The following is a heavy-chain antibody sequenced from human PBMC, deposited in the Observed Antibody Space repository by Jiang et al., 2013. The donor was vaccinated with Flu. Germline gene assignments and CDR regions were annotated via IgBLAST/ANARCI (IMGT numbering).Heavy chain of an antibody. CDR2: INPSGGST. Sequence: GYTFTSYYMHWVRQAPGQGLEWMGIINPSGGSTSYAQKFQGRVTMTRDTSTSTVYMELSSLRSEDTAVYYCARDGPTSRLTPYYYYYMDVWGKGTTVTVSS. CDR1: GYTFTSYY. D-gene: IGHD4-23*01. CDR3: ARDGPTSRLTPYYYYYMDV. V-gene: IGHV1-46*01. J-gene: IGHJ6*03.